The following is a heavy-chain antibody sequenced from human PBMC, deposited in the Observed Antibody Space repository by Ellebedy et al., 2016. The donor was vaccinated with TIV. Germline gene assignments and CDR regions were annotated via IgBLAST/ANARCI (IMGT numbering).Heavy chain of an antibody. Sequence: GESLKISCAASGFRFRSYWMSWVRQAPGKGLEWVANIYQDGSDQYYVDSVKGRFTISRDNVNKSLFLQMNSLRVEDTAVYYCARRGSYGDYAVQINSWLDTWGQGTLVTVSS. D-gene: IGHD4-17*01. J-gene: IGHJ5*02. CDR1: GFRFRSYW. CDR3: ARRGSYGDYAVQINSWLDT. CDR2: IYQDGSDQ. V-gene: IGHV3-7*01.